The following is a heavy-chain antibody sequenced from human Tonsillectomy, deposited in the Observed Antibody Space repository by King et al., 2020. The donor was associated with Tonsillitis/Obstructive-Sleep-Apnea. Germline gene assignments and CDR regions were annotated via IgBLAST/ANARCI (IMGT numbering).Heavy chain of an antibody. V-gene: IGHV4-31*03. J-gene: IGHJ6*04. CDR2: IYYSGSN. CDR1: GGSISSGGYY. CDR3: RGERSSPKEYYYYVMDV. D-gene: IGHD6-13*01. Sequence: VQLQESGPGLVKPSQTLSLTCTVSGGSISSGGYYWRWIRQHPGKGLEWIGYIYYSGSNYYNPSLKSRVTISVDTSKNQFSLKLSSVTDADTAGYYCRGERSSPKEYYYYVMDVWGEGPTVTVSS.